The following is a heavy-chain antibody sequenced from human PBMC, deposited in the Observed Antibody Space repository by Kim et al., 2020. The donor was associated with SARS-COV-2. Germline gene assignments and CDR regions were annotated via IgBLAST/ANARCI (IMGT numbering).Heavy chain of an antibody. V-gene: IGHV5-51*01. J-gene: IGHJ5*02. D-gene: IGHD1-1*01. Sequence: RDSPSFQGQVTSSADKSISTAYLQWSSLKASDTAMYYCARLAGTTGWFDPWGQGTLVTVSS. CDR3: ARLAGTTGWFDP.